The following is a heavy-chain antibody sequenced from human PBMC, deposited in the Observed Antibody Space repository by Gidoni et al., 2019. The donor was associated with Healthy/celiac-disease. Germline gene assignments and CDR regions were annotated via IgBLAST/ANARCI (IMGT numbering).Heavy chain of an antibody. Sequence: EVQLVESGGGLVQPGGSLRLSCAASGFTFSSYWMHWVRQAPGKGLVWVSRINSDGSSTSYADSVKGRFTISRDNAKNTLYLQMNSLRAEDTAVYYCARPYYDSSGYYLGGDAFDIWGQGTMVTVSS. V-gene: IGHV3-74*01. CDR2: INSDGSST. CDR3: ARPYYDSSGYYLGGDAFDI. CDR1: GFTFSSYW. J-gene: IGHJ3*02. D-gene: IGHD3-22*01.